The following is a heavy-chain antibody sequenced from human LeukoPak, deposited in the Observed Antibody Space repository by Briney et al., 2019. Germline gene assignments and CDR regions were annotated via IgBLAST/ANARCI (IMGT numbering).Heavy chain of an antibody. D-gene: IGHD3-10*01. V-gene: IGHV3-7*01. Sequence: PGGSLRLSCAASGFTLRTSWMSWVRRAPGKGLEWVANIKQDGSEKNYVDSVKGRFTISRDNAKNSLYLQMNSLRAEDTAVYYCAKDGGGPLDWGQGTLVTVSS. J-gene: IGHJ4*02. CDR2: IKQDGSEK. CDR3: AKDGGGPLD. CDR1: GFTLRTSW.